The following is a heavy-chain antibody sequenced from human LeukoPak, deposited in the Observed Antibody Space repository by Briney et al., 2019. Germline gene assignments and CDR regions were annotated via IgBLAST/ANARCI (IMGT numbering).Heavy chain of an antibody. V-gene: IGHV3-11*04. CDR2: SSSSGSTI. CDR3: ATGSSWAIDY. Sequence: GGSLRLSCAASGFTFSDYYMSWIRQAPGKGLEWVSYSSSSGSTIYYADSVKGRFAISRDSAKNSLYLQMNSLRADDTAIYYCATGSSWAIDYWGQGTLVTVSS. D-gene: IGHD6-13*01. CDR1: GFTFSDYY. J-gene: IGHJ4*02.